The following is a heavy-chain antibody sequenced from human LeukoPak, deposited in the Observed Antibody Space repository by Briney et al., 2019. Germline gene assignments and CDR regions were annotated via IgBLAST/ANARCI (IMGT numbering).Heavy chain of an antibody. CDR2: IYTRGST. V-gene: IGHV4-61*02. CDR3: ARDRGYYDISGCFDP. CDR1: GGSISSGNYY. D-gene: IGHD3-22*01. Sequence: PSQTLSLTCTVSGGSISSGNYYWSWIRQPAGKGLEWIGRIYTRGSTKYTPSLKSRVTLSVDTSKNQFSLKLTSVTAADTAVYYCARDRGYYDISGCFDPWGQGTLVTVSS. J-gene: IGHJ5*02.